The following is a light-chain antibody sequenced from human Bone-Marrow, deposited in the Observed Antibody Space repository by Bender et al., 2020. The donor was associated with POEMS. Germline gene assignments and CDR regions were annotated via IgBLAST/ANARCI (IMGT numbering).Light chain of an antibody. CDR1: SSDVGGYNY. Sequence: QSALTQPASVSGSPGQSITISCTGTSSDVGGYNYVSWFQQHPGKVPKLMIYDVSNRPSGVSNRFSGSKSGNTASLTISGLQAEDEADYFCCSYAGSTSLFGGGTKLTVL. V-gene: IGLV2-14*01. J-gene: IGLJ2*01. CDR2: DVS. CDR3: CSYAGSTSL.